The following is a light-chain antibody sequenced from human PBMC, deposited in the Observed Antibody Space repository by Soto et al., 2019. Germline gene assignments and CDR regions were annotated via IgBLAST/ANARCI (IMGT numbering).Light chain of an antibody. CDR2: GNS. J-gene: IGLJ2*01. CDR1: SSNIGAGYD. CDR3: QSYYSSLSGSV. V-gene: IGLV1-40*01. Sequence: QSVLTQPPSVSGAPGQRVTISCTGSSSNIGAGYDVHWYQQLPGTAPKLLIYGNSNRPSRVTDRFSGSKSGTSASLAITGLQAEDEADYYCQSYYSSLSGSVFGGGTKLTVL.